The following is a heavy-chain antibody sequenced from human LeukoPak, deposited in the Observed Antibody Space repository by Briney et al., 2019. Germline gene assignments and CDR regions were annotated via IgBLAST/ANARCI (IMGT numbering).Heavy chain of an antibody. Sequence: SETLSLTCTVSGFSVTTDSYCWGWIRQPPGKGLEWIGYDYCGGNTNYDPSLKGRVTISVDTSKNQFSLTLTSVTAADTAVYFCARDHFGSLDSWGQGILVTVSS. D-gene: IGHD3-10*01. V-gene: IGHV4-61*01. CDR3: ARDHFGSLDS. CDR1: GFSVTTDSYC. J-gene: IGHJ4*02. CDR2: DYCGGNT.